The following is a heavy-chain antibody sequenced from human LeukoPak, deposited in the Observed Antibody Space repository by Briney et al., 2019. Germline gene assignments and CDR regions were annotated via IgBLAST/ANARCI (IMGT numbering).Heavy chain of an antibody. CDR1: GGSISSYY. CDR3: ARKDSSSWSGFDY. D-gene: IGHD6-13*01. V-gene: IGHV4-59*01. J-gene: IGHJ4*02. CDR2: IYYSGST. Sequence: SETLSLTCTVSGGSISSYYWSWIRQPPGKGLEWIGYIYYSGSTNYNPSLKSRVTISVDTSKNQFSLKLSSVTAADTAVYYCARKDSSSWSGFDYWGQGTLVTVSS.